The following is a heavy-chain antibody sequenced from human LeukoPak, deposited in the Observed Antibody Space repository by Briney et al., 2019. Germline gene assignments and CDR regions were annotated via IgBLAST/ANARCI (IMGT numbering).Heavy chain of an antibody. Sequence: PSETLSLTCAVYGGSFSGYYWSWIRQPPGKGLEWIGYIYYSGSTNYNPSLKSRVTISVDTSKNQFSLKLSSVTAADTAVYYCARTSIAVAGTNWFDPWGQGTLVTVSS. J-gene: IGHJ5*02. D-gene: IGHD6-19*01. CDR2: IYYSGST. V-gene: IGHV4-59*01. CDR1: GGSFSGYY. CDR3: ARTSIAVAGTNWFDP.